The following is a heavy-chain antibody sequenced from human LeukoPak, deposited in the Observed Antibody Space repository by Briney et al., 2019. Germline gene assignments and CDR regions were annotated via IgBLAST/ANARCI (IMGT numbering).Heavy chain of an antibody. CDR1: GGSFSGYY. CDR3: AKDLTYGNFDY. Sequence: KSSETLSLTCAVYGGSFSGYYWSWIRQPPGKGLEWIGEINHSGSTNYNPSLKSRVTISVDTSKNQFSLKLSSVTAADTAVYYCAKDLTYGNFDYWGQGTLVTVSS. CDR2: INHSGST. D-gene: IGHD2-21*02. V-gene: IGHV4-34*01. J-gene: IGHJ4*02.